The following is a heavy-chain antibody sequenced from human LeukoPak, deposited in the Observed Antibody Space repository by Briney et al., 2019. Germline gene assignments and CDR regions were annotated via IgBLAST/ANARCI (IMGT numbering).Heavy chain of an antibody. CDR3: ARGKKQQLTPFDY. J-gene: IGHJ4*02. D-gene: IGHD6-13*01. CDR2: IYYSGGT. Sequence: SETLSLTCTVSGGSISSYYWIWIRQPPGKGLEWIGYIYYSGGTNYNPSLKRRVTISVDTSKNQFSLKLSSVTAADTAVYYCARGKKQQLTPFDYWGQGTLVTASS. CDR1: GGSISSYY. V-gene: IGHV4-59*01.